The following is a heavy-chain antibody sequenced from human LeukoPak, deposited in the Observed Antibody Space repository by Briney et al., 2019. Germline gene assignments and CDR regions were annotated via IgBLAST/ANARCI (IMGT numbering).Heavy chain of an antibody. CDR2: ISSSSSYT. J-gene: IGHJ4*02. V-gene: IGHV3-11*06. CDR3: ARSGSGSYFDY. Sequence: GGSLRLSCAASGFTSSDYYMSWIRQAPGKGLEWVSYISSSSSYTNYADSVKGRFTISRDNAKNSLYLQMNSLRAEDTAVYYCARSGSGSYFDYWGQGTLVTVSS. D-gene: IGHD3-10*01. CDR1: GFTSSDYY.